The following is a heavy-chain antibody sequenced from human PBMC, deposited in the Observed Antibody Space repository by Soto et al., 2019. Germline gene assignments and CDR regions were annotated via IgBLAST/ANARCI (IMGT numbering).Heavy chain of an antibody. CDR1: GFAVSSNY. J-gene: IGHJ4*02. CDR3: ARCDYTGYFDY. V-gene: IGHV3-53*01. D-gene: IGHD4-4*01. CDR2: IYTGGNT. Sequence: GGSLRLSCAASGFAVSSNYMSWVRQAPGRGLEWVSIIYTGGNTYYADSVKGRFTISRDNSKNTLYLQMNSLRPEDMAVYYCARCDYTGYFDYWGQGTLVTVSS.